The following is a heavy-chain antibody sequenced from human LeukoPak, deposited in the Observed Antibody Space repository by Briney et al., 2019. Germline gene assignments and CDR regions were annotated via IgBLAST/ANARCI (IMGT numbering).Heavy chain of an antibody. V-gene: IGHV3-20*04. CDR3: ARDRLGPSFSVSHFVL. CDR1: GFTFVGYG. J-gene: IGHJ4*02. Sequence: GRSLRLSCATSGFTFVGYGLSWVRRAPGKGLEWLCAINYDGAITDYADSVKGRFTISRDNAKNSLYLRMDSLRAEDTALYYCARDRLGPSFSVSHFVLWGQGTLVTVSS. CDR2: INYDGAIT. D-gene: IGHD3-3*02.